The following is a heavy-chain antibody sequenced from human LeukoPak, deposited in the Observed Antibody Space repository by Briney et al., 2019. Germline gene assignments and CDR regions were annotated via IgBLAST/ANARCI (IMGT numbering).Heavy chain of an antibody. CDR3: ARDRVCSGWPRRWYFEF. Sequence: EASVKVSCKPSGYTFTGYYLHWVRQAPGQGLEWMGWINPNTGATNYAEKFQGSVTMTRDTSIDTAYMEMRSLRSDDTTVYYCARDRVCSGWPRRWYFEFWGQGTLITVSS. CDR1: GYTFTGYY. D-gene: IGHD6-19*01. J-gene: IGHJ4*02. V-gene: IGHV1-2*02. CDR2: INPNTGAT.